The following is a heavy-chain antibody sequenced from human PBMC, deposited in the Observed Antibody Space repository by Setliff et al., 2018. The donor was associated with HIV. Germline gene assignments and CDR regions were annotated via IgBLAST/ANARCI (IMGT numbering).Heavy chain of an antibody. CDR2: IYYSGST. V-gene: IGHV4-59*08. CDR1: GGSISNHY. Sequence: TSETLSLTCSVSGGSISNHYWSWIRQPPGKWLEWIGSIYYSGSTQYNPSLKSRVTISVDTSKNQFSLKLRSVTAADTAVYYCARHPPPEVRGDVTDYWGQGTLVTVSS. D-gene: IGHD3-10*01. CDR3: ARHPPPEVRGDVTDY. J-gene: IGHJ4*02.